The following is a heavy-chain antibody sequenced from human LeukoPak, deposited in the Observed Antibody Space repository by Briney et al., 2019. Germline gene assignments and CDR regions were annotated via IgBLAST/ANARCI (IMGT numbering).Heavy chain of an antibody. CDR3: AKDRGYYDSSGLDY. V-gene: IGHV3-23*01. J-gene: IGHJ4*02. D-gene: IGHD3-22*01. Sequence: GGSLRLSCAASGFTFSSYAMSSVRQAPGKGLEWVSAISGSGGSTYYADSVKGRFTISRDNSKNTLYLQMNSLRADDTAVYYCAKDRGYYDSSGLDYWGQGTLVTVSS. CDR2: ISGSGGST. CDR1: GFTFSSYA.